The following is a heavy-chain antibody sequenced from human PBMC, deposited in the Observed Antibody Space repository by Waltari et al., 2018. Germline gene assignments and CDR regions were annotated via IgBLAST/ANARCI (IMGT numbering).Heavy chain of an antibody. V-gene: IGHV1-8*03. Sequence: QVQLVQSGAEVKKPGASVKVSCKASGYTFTSYDINWVRQATGHGLEWMGWMNPNSGNTGYAQKFQGRVTITRNTSISTAYMELSSLRSEDTAVYYCARRVPYDSSGYYYLWYFDLWGRGTLVTVSS. CDR3: ARRVPYDSSGYYYLWYFDL. D-gene: IGHD3-22*01. CDR2: MNPNSGNT. J-gene: IGHJ2*01. CDR1: GYTFTSYD.